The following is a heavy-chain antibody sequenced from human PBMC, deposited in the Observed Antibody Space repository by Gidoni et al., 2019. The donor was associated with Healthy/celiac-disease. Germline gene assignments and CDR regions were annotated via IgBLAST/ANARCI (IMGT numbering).Heavy chain of an antibody. CDR3: ARDYYDSSGYFRGRAFDI. J-gene: IGHJ3*02. CDR2: IYTSGST. V-gene: IGHV4-4*07. CDR1: GGSISSYY. Sequence: QVQLQGSGPGLVKPSETLSLTRTVAGGSISSYYWSWIRQPAGKGLVWIGRIYTSGSTNYNPSLKSRVTMSVDTSKNQFSLKLSSVTAADTAVYYCARDYYDSSGYFRGRAFDIWGQGTMVTVSS. D-gene: IGHD3-22*01.